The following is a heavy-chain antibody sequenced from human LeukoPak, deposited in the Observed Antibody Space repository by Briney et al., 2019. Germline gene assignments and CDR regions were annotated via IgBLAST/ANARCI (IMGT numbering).Heavy chain of an antibody. CDR3: ARVWDSSGWYAGETGASYYFDY. V-gene: IGHV3-7*01. CDR2: IKQDGSEK. CDR1: GFTFSSYW. J-gene: IGHJ4*02. Sequence: GGSLRLSCAASGFTFSSYWMSWVRQAPGKGLEWVANIKQDGSEKCYVDSVKGRFTISRDNAKNSLYLQMNSLRAEDTAVYYCARVWDSSGWYAGETGASYYFDYWGQGTLVTVSS. D-gene: IGHD6-19*01.